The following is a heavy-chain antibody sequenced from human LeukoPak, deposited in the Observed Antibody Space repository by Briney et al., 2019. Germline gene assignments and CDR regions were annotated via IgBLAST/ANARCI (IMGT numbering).Heavy chain of an antibody. V-gene: IGHV3-21*01. Sequence: GGSLRLSCAASGFTFSSYSMDWVRQAPGKGLEWVSSISSSSSYIYYADSVKGRFTISRDNAKNSLYLQINSLRAEDTAVYYCARAGTTVTTKKIDYWGQGTLVTVSS. CDR3: ARAGTTVTTKKIDY. CDR1: GFTFSSYS. CDR2: ISSSSSYI. D-gene: IGHD4-17*01. J-gene: IGHJ4*02.